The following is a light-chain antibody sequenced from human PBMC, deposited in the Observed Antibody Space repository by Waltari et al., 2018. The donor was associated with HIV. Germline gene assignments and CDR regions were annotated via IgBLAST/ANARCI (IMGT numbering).Light chain of an antibody. V-gene: IGKV4-1*01. Sequence: DIVMTQSPDSLPVSLGESATINCKSSQSVLYISNNQNYLAWYQQKPGQPPKLLIYWASTRESGVPDRFSGSGSGTDFTLTISSLQAEDVAVYYCQQYFVTPFTFGGGTKIQIK. CDR1: QSVLYISNNQNY. CDR2: WAS. J-gene: IGKJ4*01. CDR3: QQYFVTPFT.